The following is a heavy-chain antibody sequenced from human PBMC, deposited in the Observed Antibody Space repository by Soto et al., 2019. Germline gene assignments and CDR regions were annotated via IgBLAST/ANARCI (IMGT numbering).Heavy chain of an antibody. J-gene: IGHJ5*02. CDR1: GGTFSSYA. D-gene: IGHD3-10*01. CDR2: IIPMYGPA. V-gene: IGHV1-69*01. CDR3: ARVTSMVRGVIDNWFDP. Sequence: QVPLVQSGAEVKKPGSSVTVSCKASGGTFSSYAIHWVRQVPGQGLEWMGGIIPMYGPAKYAQRFQGRVTITADESTTTVYMELTSLTSQDTAVYYCARVTSMVRGVIDNWFDPWGHGTLVTVSS.